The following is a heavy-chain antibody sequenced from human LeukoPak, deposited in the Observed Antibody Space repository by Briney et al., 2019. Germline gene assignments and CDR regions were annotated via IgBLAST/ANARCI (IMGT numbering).Heavy chain of an antibody. CDR3: ARALYNSGWYPDYFDY. V-gene: IGHV3-7*01. D-gene: IGHD6-19*01. CDR1: GFPFSSYW. CDR2: IKKDGSDK. Sequence: GSLRLSCAASGFPFSSYWMSWVRQAPGKGLEWVANIKKDGSDKYYVDSVKGRLTISRDNAENSLYLQMNSLRAEDTAVYYCARALYNSGWYPDYFDYWGQGILVTVSS. J-gene: IGHJ4*02.